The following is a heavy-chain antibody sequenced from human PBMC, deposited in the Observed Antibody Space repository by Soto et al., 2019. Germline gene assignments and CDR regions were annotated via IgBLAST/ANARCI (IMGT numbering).Heavy chain of an antibody. CDR1: GFTFSTYW. Sequence: GGSLRLSCAASGFTFSTYWMNWVRQAPGKGLEWVANIKQDGSEKYYVDSVKGRFAISRDNAKDSLFLQTNNLRAEDTAVYYCVRDWSTFWGMDVWGQGTTVTVSS. V-gene: IGHV3-7*01. CDR2: IKQDGSEK. CDR3: VRDWSTFWGMDV. J-gene: IGHJ6*02.